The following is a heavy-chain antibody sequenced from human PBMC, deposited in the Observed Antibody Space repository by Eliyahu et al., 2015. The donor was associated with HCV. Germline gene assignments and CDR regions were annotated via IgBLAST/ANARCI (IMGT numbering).Heavy chain of an antibody. V-gene: IGHV3-9*01. D-gene: IGHD2-21*02. Sequence: EVQLVESGGGLVQPGRSLRLSCAASGFTFDDYAMXWVRQAPGKGLEWVSGISWNSGSIGYADSVKGRFTISRDNAKNSLYLQMNSLRAEDTALYYCAKAPVVVTANIGEYSYFQHWGQGTLVTVSS. CDR2: ISWNSGSI. CDR1: GFTFDDYA. J-gene: IGHJ1*01. CDR3: AKAPVVVTANIGEYSYFQH.